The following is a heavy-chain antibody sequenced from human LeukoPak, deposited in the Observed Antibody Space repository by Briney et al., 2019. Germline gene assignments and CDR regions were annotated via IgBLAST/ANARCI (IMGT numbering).Heavy chain of an antibody. CDR1: GYTFTGYY. Sequence: GASVKVSCKASGYTFTGYYMHWVRQAPGQGLEWMGWINPNSGGTNYAQKFQGRVTMTRDTSISTAYMELSRLRSDDTAVYYCARDGGNDYSNYDYWGQGTLVTASS. D-gene: IGHD4-11*01. CDR3: ARDGGNDYSNYDY. V-gene: IGHV1-2*02. J-gene: IGHJ4*02. CDR2: INPNSGGT.